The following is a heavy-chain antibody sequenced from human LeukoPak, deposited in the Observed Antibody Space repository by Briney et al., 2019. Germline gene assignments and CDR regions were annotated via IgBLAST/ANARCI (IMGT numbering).Heavy chain of an antibody. CDR1: GGTFSSYA. CDR2: IIPILGIA. CDR3: TTWQGSMETMVRDS. J-gene: IGHJ4*02. Sequence: SVKVSCKASGGTFSSYAISWVRQAPGQGLEWMGRIIPILGIANYAQKFQGRVTITAGKSTSTAYMELSSLRPEDTAVYYCTTWQGSMETMVRDSWGQGTLVTVSS. V-gene: IGHV1-69*04. D-gene: IGHD3-10*01.